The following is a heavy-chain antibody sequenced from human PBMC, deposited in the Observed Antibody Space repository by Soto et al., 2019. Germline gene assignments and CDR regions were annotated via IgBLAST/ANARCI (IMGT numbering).Heavy chain of an antibody. V-gene: IGHV4-59*01. J-gene: IGHJ2*01. Sequence: QVPLQESGPGLVKPSETLSLSCSVSGGSISTDYWSWIRQPPGKGLEWIGYIYYSGSTDYNPSLKTRVAMSVDTSKNQLSLKLSSVTAADTAVYYCAGPNYGHACWYFYLWGPGTLVPVS. CDR2: IYYSGST. CDR3: AGPNYGHACWYFYL. D-gene: IGHD3-16*01. CDR1: GGSISTDY.